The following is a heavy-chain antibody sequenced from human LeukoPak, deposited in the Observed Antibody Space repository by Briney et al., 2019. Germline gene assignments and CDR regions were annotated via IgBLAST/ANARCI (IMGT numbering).Heavy chain of an antibody. CDR2: VYSGGLT. J-gene: IGHJ6*02. Sequence: PGGSLRLSCAASGFTVSDNYMSWVRQAPGKGLEWVSTVYSGGLTDYADPVKGRFTISRDNSKNTLYLQMSSLRAEDTAVYYCVRDRWPGLGDFWGQGTTVTVSS. D-gene: IGHD6-19*01. V-gene: IGHV3-66*01. CDR3: VRDRWPGLGDF. CDR1: GFTVSDNY.